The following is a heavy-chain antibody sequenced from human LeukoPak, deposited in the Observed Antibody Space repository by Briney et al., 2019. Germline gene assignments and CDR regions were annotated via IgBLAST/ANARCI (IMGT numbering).Heavy chain of an antibody. J-gene: IGHJ4*02. CDR3: ARAPYCIGGSCRFDY. CDR2: IKQDGSEK. D-gene: IGHD2-15*01. V-gene: IGHV3-7*03. Sequence: GGSLRLSCAVSGFTSSSYWMSWVRQAPGKGLEWVANIKQDGSEKYYVDSVKGRFTISRDNAKNSLYLPMNSLRAEDTAVYYCARAPYCIGGSCRFDYWGQGTLVTVSS. CDR1: GFTSSSYW.